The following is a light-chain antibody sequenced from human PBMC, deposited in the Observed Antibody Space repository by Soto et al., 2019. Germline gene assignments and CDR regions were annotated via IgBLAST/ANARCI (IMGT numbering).Light chain of an antibody. CDR1: QSVSSTY. Sequence: EVVLTQSPGTLSLSPGERATLSCRASQSVSSTYLAWYQQKPGQAPRVLIYGASTRATGVPDRFSGSGSGIDFTLTISRLEPDDFAVYYCQEYGSSRTFGQGTRLEIK. CDR2: GAS. J-gene: IGKJ5*01. V-gene: IGKV3-20*01. CDR3: QEYGSSRT.